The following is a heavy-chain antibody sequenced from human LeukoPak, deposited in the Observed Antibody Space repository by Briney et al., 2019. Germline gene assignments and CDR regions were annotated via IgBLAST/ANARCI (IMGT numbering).Heavy chain of an antibody. D-gene: IGHD6-13*01. V-gene: IGHV3-33*06. Sequence: GGSLRLSCAASGFTFSSYGMHWVRQAPGKGLEWVAVIWYDGSNKYYADSVKGRFTISRDNSKNTLYLQMNSLRAEDTAVYYCAKGQQLYYYYYMDVWAKGPRSPSP. CDR1: GFTFSSYG. CDR2: IWYDGSNK. J-gene: IGHJ6*03. CDR3: AKGQQLYYYYYMDV.